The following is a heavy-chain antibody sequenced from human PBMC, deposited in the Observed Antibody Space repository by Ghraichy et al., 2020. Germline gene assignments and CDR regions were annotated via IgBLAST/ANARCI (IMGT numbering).Heavy chain of an antibody. V-gene: IGHV1-69*13. CDR3: ARRVGTAASAEWFDP. Sequence: SVKVSCKASGGTFSTYAISWVRQAPGQGLEWMGGIIPIFDTANYAQKFQGRVTITADESTSTAYMELSSLRSDDTAVYYCARRVGTAASAEWFDPWGQGTLVTVSS. D-gene: IGHD6-13*01. CDR1: GGTFSTYA. CDR2: IIPIFDTA. J-gene: IGHJ5*02.